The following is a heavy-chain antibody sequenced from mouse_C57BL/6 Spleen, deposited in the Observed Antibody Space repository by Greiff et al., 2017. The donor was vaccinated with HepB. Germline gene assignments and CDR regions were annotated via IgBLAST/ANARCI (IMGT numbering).Heavy chain of an antibody. Sequence: VKLVESGAELVKPGASVKMSCKASGYTFTTYPIEWMKQNHGKSLEWIGNFHPYNDDTKYNEKFKGKATLTVEKSSSTVYLELSRLTSDDSAVYYCARTDYGSSSFAYWGQGTLVTVSA. CDR2: FHPYNDDT. V-gene: IGHV1-47*01. J-gene: IGHJ3*01. CDR1: GYTFTTYP. D-gene: IGHD1-1*01. CDR3: ARTDYGSSSFAY.